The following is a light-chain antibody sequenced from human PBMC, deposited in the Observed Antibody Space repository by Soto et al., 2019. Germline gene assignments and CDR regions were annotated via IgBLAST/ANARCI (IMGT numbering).Light chain of an antibody. CDR2: EVS. V-gene: IGLV2-14*01. CDR1: SSDIGNYDF. Sequence: QSVLTQPASVSGSPGQSITISCTGTSSDIGNYDFVSWYQQVPGTAPKAMIYEVSSRPSGVSNRFSGSKSGNTASLTISGLQAEDEAYYYCSSYTDSSNYVFGTGTQLTVL. CDR3: SSYTDSSNYV. J-gene: IGLJ1*01.